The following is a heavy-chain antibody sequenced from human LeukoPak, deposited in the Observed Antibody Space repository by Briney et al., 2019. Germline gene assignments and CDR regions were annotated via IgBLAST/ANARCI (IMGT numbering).Heavy chain of an antibody. CDR3: ARDRPLFSRGDYYGMDV. CDR2: INPNSGDT. D-gene: IGHD6-19*01. V-gene: IGHV1-2*02. J-gene: IGHJ6*02. CDR1: GYSFTVYY. Sequence: ASVKVSCKASGYSFTVYYFHWVRQAPGQGLEWMGWINPNSGDTNYAQKFRGRVTMTRDTSISTAYMELSRLGADDTAVYYCARDRPLFSRGDYYGMDVWGQGTTVTVSS.